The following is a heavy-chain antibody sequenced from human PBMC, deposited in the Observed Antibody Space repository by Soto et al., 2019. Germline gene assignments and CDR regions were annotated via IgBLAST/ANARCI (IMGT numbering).Heavy chain of an antibody. CDR1: GGTFSRYA. Sequence: SGKVSCKASGGTFSRYAISWVRQAPGQGLEWMGRIIPILGIANYAQKFQGRVTITADKSTSTAYMELSSLRSEDTAVYYCSSLGSYAGDVWGKGTTVTVSS. J-gene: IGHJ6*04. D-gene: IGHD3-10*01. V-gene: IGHV1-69*04. CDR2: IIPILGIA. CDR3: SSLGSYAGDV.